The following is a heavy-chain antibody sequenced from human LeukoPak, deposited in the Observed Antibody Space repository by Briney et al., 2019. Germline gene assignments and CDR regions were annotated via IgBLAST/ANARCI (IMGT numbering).Heavy chain of an antibody. Sequence: GGSLRLSCAASGFRFGDYWMTWARHIPGKGLEWVANIKQDGAEKHYAESVEGRFIISRDNAKNSLYLEMDSLKVEDTAVYYCVTDYGGSSGAFDIWGQGTMVTVSS. CDR3: VTDYGGSSGAFDI. J-gene: IGHJ3*02. D-gene: IGHD4-23*01. CDR2: IKQDGAEK. V-gene: IGHV3-7*01. CDR1: GFRFGDYW.